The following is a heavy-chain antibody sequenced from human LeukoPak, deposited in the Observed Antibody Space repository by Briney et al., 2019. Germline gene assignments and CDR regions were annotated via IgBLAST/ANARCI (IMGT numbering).Heavy chain of an antibody. Sequence: SETLSLTCTVSGGSISSYYWSWIRQPPGKGLEWIGYIYYSGSTNYNPSLKSRVTMSVDTSKNQFSLKLSSVTAADTAMYYCAREVADYGGYYYYHYMDVWGKGTTVTISS. CDR2: IYYSGST. CDR1: GGSISSYY. J-gene: IGHJ6*03. D-gene: IGHD4-23*01. V-gene: IGHV4-59*12. CDR3: AREVADYGGYYYYHYMDV.